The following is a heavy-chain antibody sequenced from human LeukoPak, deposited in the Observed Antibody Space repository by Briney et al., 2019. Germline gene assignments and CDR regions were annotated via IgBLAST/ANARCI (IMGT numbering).Heavy chain of an antibody. Sequence: SETLSLTCAVYGGSFSGYYWSWIRQPPGKGLEWIGEINHSGSTNYNPSLKSRVTISVDTSKNQFSLKLSSVTAADTAVYYCARVYYYDSSGYYYAWYFDLWGRGTLVTVSS. CDR1: GGSFSGYY. V-gene: IGHV4-34*01. CDR3: ARVYYYDSSGYYYAWYFDL. CDR2: INHSGST. D-gene: IGHD3-22*01. J-gene: IGHJ2*01.